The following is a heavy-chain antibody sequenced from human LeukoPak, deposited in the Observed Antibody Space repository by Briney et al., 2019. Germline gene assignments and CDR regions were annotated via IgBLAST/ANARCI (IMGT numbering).Heavy chain of an antibody. CDR2: ISAYNGNT. Sequence: GASVKVSCKASGYTFTNYGVSWVRQAPGQGLEWMGWISAYNGNTNYAQKLQGRVTMTTDTSTSTAYMELRSLRSGGTAVYYCAREPDGDYALDYWGQGTLVTVSS. V-gene: IGHV1-18*01. D-gene: IGHD4-17*01. J-gene: IGHJ4*02. CDR1: GYTFTNYG. CDR3: AREPDGDYALDY.